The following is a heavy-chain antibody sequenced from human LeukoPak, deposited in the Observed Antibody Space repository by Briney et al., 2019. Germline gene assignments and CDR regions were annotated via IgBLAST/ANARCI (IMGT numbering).Heavy chain of an antibody. CDR3: ARRVGGYSHPYDY. CDR1: GFNVSDNY. D-gene: IGHD4-23*01. Sequence: PGGSLRLSCAVSGFNVSDNYMSWVRQAPGKGLEWVSLIYSDDTTLYADSVKGRFTISRDISKNTLYLQMNSLRAEDTAMYYCARRVGGYSHPYDYWGQGILVTVSS. CDR2: IYSDDTT. J-gene: IGHJ4*02. V-gene: IGHV3-53*01.